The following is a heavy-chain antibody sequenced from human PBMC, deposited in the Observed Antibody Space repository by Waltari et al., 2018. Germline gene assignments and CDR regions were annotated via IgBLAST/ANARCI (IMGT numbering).Heavy chain of an antibody. CDR2: IKQDGSEK. J-gene: IGHJ5*02. CDR1: GFTFSSYW. CDR3: ARDFWYGDYESDWFDP. V-gene: IGHV3-7*01. Sequence: EVQLVESGGGLVQPGGSLRISCAASGFTFSSYWMSWVRKAPGKGLEWVANIKQDGSEKYYVDSVKGRFTISRDNAKNSLYLQMNSLRAEDTAVYYCARDFWYGDYESDWFDPWGQGTLVTVSS. D-gene: IGHD4-17*01.